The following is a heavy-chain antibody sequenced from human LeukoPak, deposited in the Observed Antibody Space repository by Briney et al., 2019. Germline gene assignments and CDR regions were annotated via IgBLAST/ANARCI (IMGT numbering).Heavy chain of an antibody. CDR1: GFTFSSYG. Sequence: GGSLRLSCAASGFTFSSYGMHWVRQAPGKGLEWVAVIWYDGSNKYYADSVKGRFTISRDNSKNTLYLQMNSLRAKDTAVYYCARDRDYDFWSGYPWFDPWGQGTLVTVSS. J-gene: IGHJ5*02. CDR3: ARDRDYDFWSGYPWFDP. V-gene: IGHV3-33*01. D-gene: IGHD3-3*01. CDR2: IWYDGSNK.